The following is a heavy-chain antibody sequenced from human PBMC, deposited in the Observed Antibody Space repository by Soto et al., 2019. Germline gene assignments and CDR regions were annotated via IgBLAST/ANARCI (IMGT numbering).Heavy chain of an antibody. CDR3: ARQKYGGNYVLWGMDV. CDR2: INHSGST. CDR1: GGSFSGYY. J-gene: IGHJ6*02. V-gene: IGHV4-34*01. Sequence: QVQLQQWGAGLLKPSETLSLTCAVYGGSFSGYYWSWIRQPPGKGLEWIGEINHSGSTNYNPSLKSRGPISVDTSKNQFSLKLSSVTAADTAVYYCARQKYGGNYVLWGMDVWGQGTTVTVSS. D-gene: IGHD4-4*01.